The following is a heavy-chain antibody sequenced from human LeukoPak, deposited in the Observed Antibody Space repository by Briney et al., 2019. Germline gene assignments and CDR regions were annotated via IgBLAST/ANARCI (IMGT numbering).Heavy chain of an antibody. CDR2: IYHSGST. J-gene: IGHJ4*02. Sequence: PSETLSLTCAVSGYSISSGYYWGWIRQPPGKELEWIGSIYHSGSTYYNPSLKSRVTISVDTSKNQFSLKLSSVTAADTAVYYCATPGVYCSSTSCYKGGRDYWGQGTLVSVSS. D-gene: IGHD2-2*02. CDR1: GYSISSGYY. V-gene: IGHV4-38-2*01. CDR3: ATPGVYCSSTSCYKGGRDY.